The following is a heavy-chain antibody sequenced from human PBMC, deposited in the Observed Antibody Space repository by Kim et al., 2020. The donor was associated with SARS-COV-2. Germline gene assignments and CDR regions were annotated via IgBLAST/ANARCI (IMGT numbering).Heavy chain of an antibody. J-gene: IGHJ4*02. Sequence: GGSLRLSCAASGFTFTSDWMSWVRQAPWKGLEWVAKIKEDGSERYYVYSVEGRFTISRDNAKNSLYLQMNSLRAEDTGVYYCARDRRYSLDYWGQGTLVTVSS. CDR3: ARDRRYSLDY. V-gene: IGHV3-7*01. CDR2: IKEDGSER. D-gene: IGHD2-15*01. CDR1: GFTFTSDW.